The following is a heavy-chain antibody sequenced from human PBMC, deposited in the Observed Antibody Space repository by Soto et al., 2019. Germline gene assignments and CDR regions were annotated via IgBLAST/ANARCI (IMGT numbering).Heavy chain of an antibody. CDR1: GYTFTSYD. V-gene: IGHV1-8*01. Sequence: ASVKVSCKASGYTFTSYDINWVRQATGQGLEWMGWMNPNSGNTGYAQKFQGRVTMTRNTSISTAYMELSSLRSEDTAVYYCARISLLGYCSGGSCYDHDAFDIWAQGTMVTVS. CDR2: MNPNSGNT. CDR3: ARISLLGYCSGGSCYDHDAFDI. D-gene: IGHD2-15*01. J-gene: IGHJ3*02.